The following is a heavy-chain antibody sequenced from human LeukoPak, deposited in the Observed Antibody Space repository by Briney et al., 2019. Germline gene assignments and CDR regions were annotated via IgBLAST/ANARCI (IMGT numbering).Heavy chain of an antibody. CDR3: VRLIVVVTARMYFDL. V-gene: IGHV5-51*01. CDR1: GYSFTSQW. CDR2: ISPGDSDT. Sequence: GESLKISCKGSGYSFTSQWIGWMRQMPGKGLEWMGIISPGDSDTRYSPSFQGQVTISADKSISTAYLQWSSLKASDTAMYYCVRLIVVVTARMYFDLWGRGTLVTVSS. D-gene: IGHD2-21*02. J-gene: IGHJ2*01.